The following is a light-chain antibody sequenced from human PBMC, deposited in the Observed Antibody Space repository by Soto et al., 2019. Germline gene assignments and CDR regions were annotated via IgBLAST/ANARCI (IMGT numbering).Light chain of an antibody. Sequence: DIQMTQSPSSLSASVVDRVTITCQASQDISNDLNWYQLKPWKAPKLRICDASELEMGVPSRFSGSGSGTDITFTINRLQPEDFATYYSQQYYSYPTFGQGTRLEIK. CDR3: QQYYSYPT. CDR2: DAS. V-gene: IGKV1-33*01. CDR1: QDISND. J-gene: IGKJ5*01.